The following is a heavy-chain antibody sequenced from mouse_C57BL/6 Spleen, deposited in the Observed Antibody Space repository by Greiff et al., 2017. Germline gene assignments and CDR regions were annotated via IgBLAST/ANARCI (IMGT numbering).Heavy chain of an antibody. CDR2: IYPRDGST. J-gene: IGHJ2*01. D-gene: IGHD1-1*01. CDR3: ARDYGSSYELDY. Sequence: VQLQESGAELVKPGASVKISCKVSGYTFTDHTIHWMKQRPEQGLEWIGYIYPRDGSTKYNEKFKGKATLTADKSSSTAYMQLNSLTSEDSAVYFCARDYGSSYELDYGGQGTTLTVSS. CDR1: GYTFTDHT. V-gene: IGHV1-78*01.